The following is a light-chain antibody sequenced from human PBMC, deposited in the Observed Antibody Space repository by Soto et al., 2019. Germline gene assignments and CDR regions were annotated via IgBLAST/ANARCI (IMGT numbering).Light chain of an antibody. V-gene: IGLV2-14*01. J-gene: IGLJ1*01. CDR1: SSDVGSYKY. CDR2: EVS. CDR3: SSYTSSSTLHV. Sequence: QSVLTQPASVSGSPGQSITISCTGTSSDVGSYKYVSWYQHHPGKAPKLMIYEVSNRPSGVSNRFSGSKSGSTASLTISGLQAEYEADYYCSSYTSSSTLHVFGTGTKGTVL.